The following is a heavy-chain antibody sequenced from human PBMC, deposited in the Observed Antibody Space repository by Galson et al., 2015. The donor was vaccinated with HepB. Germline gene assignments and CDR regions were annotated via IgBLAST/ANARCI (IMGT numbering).Heavy chain of an antibody. J-gene: IGHJ4*02. CDR3: ARKGAAVVGTPFDY. D-gene: IGHD6-13*01. Sequence: QSGAEVKKPGESLRISCKGSGYTFTNYWIGWVRQMPGKGLEWMGIIYSGDSYTNYSPSFQGHVTISVDKSISTAYLQWSSLKASDTAMYYCARKGAAVVGTPFDYWGQGTLVTVSS. V-gene: IGHV5-10-1*01. CDR2: IYSGDSYT. CDR1: GYTFTNYW.